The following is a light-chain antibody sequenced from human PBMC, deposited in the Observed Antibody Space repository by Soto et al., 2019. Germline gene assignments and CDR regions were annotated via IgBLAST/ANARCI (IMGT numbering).Light chain of an antibody. CDR3: QQHNGWPLT. V-gene: IGKV3-15*01. CDR2: LTS. J-gene: IGKJ4*01. CDR1: QSVGSY. Sequence: EIVMTQSPATLSLSPGDRATISCQASQSVGSYLTWYQQKPGQAPRLLIYLTSTRATGVPDRFSGSGSGTEFTLTISSLQSDDSAVYYCQQHNGWPLTFGGGTKVDIK.